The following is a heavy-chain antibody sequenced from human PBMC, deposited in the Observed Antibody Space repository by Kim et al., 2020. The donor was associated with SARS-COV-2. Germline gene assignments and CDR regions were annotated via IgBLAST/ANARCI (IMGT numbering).Heavy chain of an antibody. CDR1: GYSFTSYW. CDR3: ARSFWSLEWLLSYAGWFDP. J-gene: IGHJ5*02. Sequence: GESLKISCKGSGYSFTSYWIGWVRQMPGKGLEWMGIIYPGDSDTRYSPSFQGQVTISADKSISTAYLQWSSLKASDTAMYYCARSFWSLEWLLSYAGWFDPWGQGTLVTVSS. V-gene: IGHV5-51*01. D-gene: IGHD3-3*01. CDR2: IYPGDSDT.